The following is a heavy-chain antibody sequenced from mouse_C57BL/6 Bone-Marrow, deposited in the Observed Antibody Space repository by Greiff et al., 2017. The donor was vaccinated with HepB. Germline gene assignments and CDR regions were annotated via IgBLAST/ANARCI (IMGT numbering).Heavy chain of an antibody. CDR1: GFTFSSYA. CDR2: ISSGGDYI. V-gene: IGHV5-9-1*02. Sequence: DVKLQESGEGLVKPGGSLKLSCAASGFTFSSYAMSWVRQTPEKRLEWVAYISSGGDYIYYADTVKGRFTISRDNARNTLYLQMSSLKSEDTAMYYCTSHYGNFDVWGTGTTVTVSS. J-gene: IGHJ1*03. D-gene: IGHD2-1*01. CDR3: TSHYGNFDV.